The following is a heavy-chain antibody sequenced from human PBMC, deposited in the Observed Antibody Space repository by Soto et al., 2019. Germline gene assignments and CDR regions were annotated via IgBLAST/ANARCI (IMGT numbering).Heavy chain of an antibody. J-gene: IGHJ6*02. V-gene: IGHV1-69*12. CDR3: ARDKARLQSGGNYYYAMDV. CDR1: GGTFGNSA. CDR2: ISPIFPTP. Sequence: QVQLVQSGAEVKKPGSSVTVSCKASGGTFGNSAISWVRQAPGQGLEWMGGISPIFPTPDYAQKFQGRVTITADESTSTAYMELPSLRSEDTAVYYCARDKARLQSGGNYYYAMDVWGQGTTVTVSS. D-gene: IGHD6-25*01.